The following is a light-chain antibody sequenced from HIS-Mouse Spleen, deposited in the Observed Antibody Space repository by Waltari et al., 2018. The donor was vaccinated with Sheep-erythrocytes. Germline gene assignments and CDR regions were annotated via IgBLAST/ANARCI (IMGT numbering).Light chain of an antibody. CDR1: QSVSSY. CDR3: QQRSNWPQPWT. V-gene: IGKV3-11*01. J-gene: IGKJ1*01. Sequence: EIVLTQSSATLSLSPGERATLSCRASQSVSSYLAWYQQKPGQAPRLLIYDASNRATGIPARFSGSGSGTDFTLTISSLEPEDFAVYYCQQRSNWPQPWTFGQGTKVGIK. CDR2: DAS.